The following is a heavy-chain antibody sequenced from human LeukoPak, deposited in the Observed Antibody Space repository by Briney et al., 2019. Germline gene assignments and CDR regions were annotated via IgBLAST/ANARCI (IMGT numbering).Heavy chain of an antibody. CDR3: AKDLDTSTWYKTFDS. CDR1: GFTFSNYG. D-gene: IGHD6-13*01. CDR2: IRYDGSNK. J-gene: IGHJ4*02. Sequence: GGSLRLSCAASGFTFSNYGMHWVRQAPVKGLEWVAFIRYDGSNKYYVDSVKGRFTISRDNSKNTLYLQMNSLRAEDTAVYYCAKDLDTSTWYKTFDSWGQGTLVTVSS. V-gene: IGHV3-30*02.